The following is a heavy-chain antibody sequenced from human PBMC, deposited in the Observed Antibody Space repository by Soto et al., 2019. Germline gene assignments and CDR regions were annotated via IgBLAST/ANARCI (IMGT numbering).Heavy chain of an antibody. CDR3: ARFQVAADYGMDV. J-gene: IGHJ6*02. Sequence: QVQLQESGPGRVKPSQTLSLTCTVSGGSISSGGYYWSWIRQHPGKGLEWIGYIYYSGSTYYNPSLKSRVTISVDTSKNQSSLKLSSVTAADTAVYYCARFQVAADYGMDVWGQGTTVTVSS. CDR1: GGSISSGGYY. V-gene: IGHV4-31*03. CDR2: IYYSGST. D-gene: IGHD6-13*01.